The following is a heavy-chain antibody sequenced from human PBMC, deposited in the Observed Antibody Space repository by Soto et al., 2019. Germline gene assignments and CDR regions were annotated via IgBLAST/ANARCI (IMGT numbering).Heavy chain of an antibody. D-gene: IGHD3-22*01. V-gene: IGHV3-9*01. CDR3: AKEGYYYDSSGYYSVTDAFDI. CDR2: ISWNSGSI. J-gene: IGHJ3*02. CDR1: GFTFDDYA. Sequence: GGSLRLSCAASGFTFDDYAMHWVRQAPGKGLEWVSGISWNSGSIGYADSVKGRFTISRDNAKNSLYLQMNSLRAEDTALYYCAKEGYYYDSSGYYSVTDAFDIWGQGTMVTVSS.